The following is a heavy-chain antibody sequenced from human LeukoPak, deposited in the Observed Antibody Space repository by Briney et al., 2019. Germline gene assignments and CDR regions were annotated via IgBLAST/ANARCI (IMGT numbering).Heavy chain of an antibody. CDR3: ARVRPPRLQIFYYYYYMDV. CDR2: INPNSGGT. V-gene: IGHV1-2*02. CDR1: GYTFTGYY. J-gene: IGHJ6*03. D-gene: IGHD4-11*01. Sequence: ASVKVSCKASGYTFTGYYMHWVRQAPGQGLEWMGWINPNSGGTNYAQKFQGRVTMTRDTSISTAYMELSRLRSDDTAVYYCARVRPPRLQIFYYYYYMDVWGKGTTVTVSS.